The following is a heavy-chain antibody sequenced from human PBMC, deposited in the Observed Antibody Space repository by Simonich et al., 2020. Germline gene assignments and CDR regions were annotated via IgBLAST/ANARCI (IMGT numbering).Heavy chain of an antibody. V-gene: IGHV4-38-2*01. CDR1: GYSISSGYY. CDR2: IDHSGST. Sequence: QVQLQESGPGLVKPSETLSLTCAVSGYSISSGYYWGWIRQPPGKGLEWIGSIDHSGSTYYNPSLKSRVTISVDTSKNQFSLKLSSVTAADTAVYYGARVGYSNYYYYGMDVWGQGTTVTVSS. CDR3: ARVGYSNYYYYGMDV. D-gene: IGHD6-13*01. J-gene: IGHJ6*02.